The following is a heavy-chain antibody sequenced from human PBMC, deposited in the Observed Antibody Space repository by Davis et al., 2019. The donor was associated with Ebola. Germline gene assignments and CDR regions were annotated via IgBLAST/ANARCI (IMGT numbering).Heavy chain of an antibody. CDR3: ARGRGSGGSSNNWFDP. CDR1: GGSIISTTYY. D-gene: IGHD2-15*01. CDR2: IFSSGGT. Sequence: SETLSLTCTVSGGSIISTTYYWGWIRQPPGKGLEWIGVIFSSGGTFYNPSLKSRVTISVDTSKNQFSLRLTSVTAADTAMYYCARGRGSGGSSNNWFDPWGQGTLVTVSS. J-gene: IGHJ5*02. V-gene: IGHV4-39*07.